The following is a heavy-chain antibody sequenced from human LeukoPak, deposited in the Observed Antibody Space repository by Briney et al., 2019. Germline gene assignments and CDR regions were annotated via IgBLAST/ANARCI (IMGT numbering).Heavy chain of an antibody. Sequence: GGSLGLSCAASGFTFSSYGMHWVRQAPGKGLEWVAFIRYDGSNKYYADSVKGRFTISRDNAKNSLYLQMNSLRAEDTAVYYCARDQTGDNWFDPWGQGTLVTVSS. CDR1: GFTFSSYG. CDR2: IRYDGSNK. V-gene: IGHV3-30*02. J-gene: IGHJ5*02. CDR3: ARDQTGDNWFDP. D-gene: IGHD2-8*02.